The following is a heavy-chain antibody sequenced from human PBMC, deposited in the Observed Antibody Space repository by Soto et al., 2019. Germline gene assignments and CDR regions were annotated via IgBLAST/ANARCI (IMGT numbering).Heavy chain of an antibody. V-gene: IGHV1-69*01. CDR1: GGTFSTYA. D-gene: IGHD6-19*01. J-gene: IGHJ4*02. CDR2: IIPLFGTA. CDR3: ARPKGSYSSGYYYFDY. Sequence: QVQLMQSGAEVKQPGSSVKVSCKTSGGTFSTYAIYWVRQAPGQGLEWMGAIIPLFGTADYAQKFQGRVTITADESTSTASMELSSLRSEDTAVYYCARPKGSYSSGYYYFDYWGQGTLVTVSS.